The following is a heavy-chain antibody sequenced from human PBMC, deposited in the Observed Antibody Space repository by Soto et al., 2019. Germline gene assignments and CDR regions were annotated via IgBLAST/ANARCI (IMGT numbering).Heavy chain of an antibody. CDR2: IIPILGIA. J-gene: IGHJ3*02. Sequence: SVKVSCEAPGVTNECNSSSWACQEHKQGLEWMGRIIPILGIANYAQKFQGRVTITADKSTSTAYMELSSLRSEDTAVYYFARSDFIATAGTAFGIWGQRLMVTVSS. CDR3: ARSDFIATAGTAFGI. V-gene: IGHV1-69*02. D-gene: IGHD6-13*01. CDR1: GVTNECNS.